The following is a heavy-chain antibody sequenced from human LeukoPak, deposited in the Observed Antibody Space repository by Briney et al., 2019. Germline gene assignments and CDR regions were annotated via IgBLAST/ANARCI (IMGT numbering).Heavy chain of an antibody. Sequence: PSETLSLTCAVYGGSFSGYYRSWIRQPPGKGLEWIGEINHSGSTNYNPSLKSRVTISVDTSKNQFSLKLSSVTAADTAVYYCARGLGGSLDYWGQGTLVTVSS. CDR1: GGSFSGYY. D-gene: IGHD3-10*01. CDR2: INHSGST. V-gene: IGHV4-34*01. J-gene: IGHJ4*02. CDR3: ARGLGGSLDY.